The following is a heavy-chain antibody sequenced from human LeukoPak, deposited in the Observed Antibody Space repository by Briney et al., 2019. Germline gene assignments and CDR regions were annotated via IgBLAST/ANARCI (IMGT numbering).Heavy chain of an antibody. CDR3: ARRGITIFGVVTTYYYYMDV. Sequence: GGSLRLSCAASGFIFSSYWMSWVRQAPGTGLEWVANIKQDGSEKCYVDSVKGRFTISRDNAKNSLYLQMNSLRAEDTAVYYCARRGITIFGVVTTYYYYMDVWGKGTTVTVSS. D-gene: IGHD3-3*01. CDR2: IKQDGSEK. V-gene: IGHV3-7*01. CDR1: GFIFSSYW. J-gene: IGHJ6*03.